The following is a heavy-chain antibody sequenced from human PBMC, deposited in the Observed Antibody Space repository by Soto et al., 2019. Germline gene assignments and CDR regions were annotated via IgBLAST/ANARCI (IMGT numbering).Heavy chain of an antibody. J-gene: IGHJ6*02. CDR3: ARPDEGGYSSSHHYYYALDV. Sequence: VKVSCKASGGTFRSYSISWVRQAPGQGLEWMGGIIPIFDITNYAQKFQGRVTITADESTSTAYMELSSLGSDDTAVYYCARPDEGGYSSSHHYYYALDVWGQGTTVTVSS. V-gene: IGHV1-69*01. CDR2: IIPIFDIT. D-gene: IGHD3-22*01. CDR1: GGTFRSYS.